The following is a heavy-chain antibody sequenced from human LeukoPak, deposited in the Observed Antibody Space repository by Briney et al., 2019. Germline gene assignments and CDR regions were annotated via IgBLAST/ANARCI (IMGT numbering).Heavy chain of an antibody. J-gene: IGHJ4*02. Sequence: ASVKVSCKASGYTFTSYHMHWVRQAPGQGLEIMGIINPSGGSTTYAQKFQGRVTTTRDTSTSTVYMELSSLRSEDTAVYYCAKLAAAGTAHYYFDYWGQGTLVTVSS. CDR3: AKLAAAGTAHYYFDY. V-gene: IGHV1-46*01. D-gene: IGHD6-13*01. CDR2: INPSGGST. CDR1: GYTFTSYH.